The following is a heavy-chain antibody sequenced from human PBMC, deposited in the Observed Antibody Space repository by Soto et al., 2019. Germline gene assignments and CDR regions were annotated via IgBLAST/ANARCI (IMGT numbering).Heavy chain of an antibody. CDR2: IGTGGDT. J-gene: IGHJ3*02. V-gene: IGHV3-13*01. Sequence: EVQLVESGGGLVQPGGSLRLSCAASGFTFSGSDMNWVRHTRGKGLEWVSGIGTGGDTYYADSVRGRFTISREDAKGSLYLQMNSLRVEDTAVYYCVSETVFATTSDACNSWGQGTMVTVSS. D-gene: IGHD1-1*01. CDR3: VSETVFATTSDACNS. CDR1: GFTFSGSD.